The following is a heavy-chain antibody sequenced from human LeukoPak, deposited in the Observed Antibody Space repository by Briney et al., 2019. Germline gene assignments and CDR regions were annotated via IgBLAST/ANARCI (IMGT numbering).Heavy chain of an antibody. CDR1: GFTFSDYY. CDR3: AKDLRGNSGRKEPHWYFDL. D-gene: IGHD6-19*01. CDR2: ISSSGSTI. V-gene: IGHV3-11*04. J-gene: IGHJ2*01. Sequence: GGSLRLSCAASGFTFSDYYMSWIRQAPGKGLEWVSYISSSGSTIYYADSVKGRFTISRDNSKNTLFLHMNSLTAEDTAVYYCAKDLRGNSGRKEPHWYFDLWGHGTLVSVSS.